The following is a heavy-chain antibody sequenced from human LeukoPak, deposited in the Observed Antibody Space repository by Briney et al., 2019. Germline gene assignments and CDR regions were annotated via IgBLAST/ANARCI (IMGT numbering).Heavy chain of an antibody. CDR1: GGSFSGSY. D-gene: IGHD6-6*01. Sequence: SETLSLTCAVYGGSFSGSYWSWIRQPPGEGLEWIGEINHSGSTNYNPSLKSQVTISVDTSKNQFSLKLSSVTAADTAVYYCARVGRSSSPYYFDYWGQGTLVTVSS. V-gene: IGHV4-34*01. J-gene: IGHJ4*02. CDR2: INHSGST. CDR3: ARVGRSSSPYYFDY.